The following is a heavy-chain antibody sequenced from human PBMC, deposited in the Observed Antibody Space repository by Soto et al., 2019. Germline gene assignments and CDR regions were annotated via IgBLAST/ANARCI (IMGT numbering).Heavy chain of an antibody. Sequence: EVQFLESGGGLVQPGGALRLSCTASRLTFSTFAVTWVRQAPGKGLEWVASISGTGGGTHYADSLKGRFTISRDNPKNTVYLQMNSLGADDTDAYQCAKDPNGDHPGALDAWGQGTLVPVSS. CDR1: RLTFSTFA. CDR3: AKDPNGDHPGALDA. D-gene: IGHD4-17*01. V-gene: IGHV3-23*01. CDR2: ISGTGGGT. J-gene: IGHJ3*01.